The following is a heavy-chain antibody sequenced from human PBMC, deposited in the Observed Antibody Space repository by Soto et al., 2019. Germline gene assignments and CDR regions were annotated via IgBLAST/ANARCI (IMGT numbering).Heavy chain of an antibody. CDR1: GFTFSSYA. CDR2: ISGSGCST. D-gene: IGHD6-13*01. V-gene: IGHV3-23*01. J-gene: IGHJ4*01. CDR3: AKRIAAAGTFDY. Sequence: EVQLLESGGGLVQPGGSLRLSCAASGFTFSSYAMSWVRQAPGKGLECVSAISGSGCSTYYADSVKGRFTISRDDSKNTLYLQMDRLRAEDTAVYYCAKRIAAAGTFDYRGQGTLVTVSS.